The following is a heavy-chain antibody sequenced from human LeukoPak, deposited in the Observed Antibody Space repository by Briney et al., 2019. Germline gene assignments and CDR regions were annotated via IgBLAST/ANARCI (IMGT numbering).Heavy chain of an antibody. CDR2: ISSSSSTI. D-gene: IGHD1-1*01. J-gene: IGHJ4*02. CDR3: ARRQLMGTAGHFDY. Sequence: GGSLRLSCAASGFTFSSYSMNWVRQAPGKGLEWVSYISSSSSTIYYADSVKGRFTISRDNAKNSLYLQMNSLRAEDTAVYYCARRQLMGTAGHFDYWGQGTLVTVSS. CDR1: GFTFSSYS. V-gene: IGHV3-48*01.